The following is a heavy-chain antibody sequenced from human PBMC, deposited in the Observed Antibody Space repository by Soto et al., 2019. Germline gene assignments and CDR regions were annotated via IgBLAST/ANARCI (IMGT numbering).Heavy chain of an antibody. Sequence: QVQLVESGGGVVQPGRSLRLSCAASGFTFSSYGMHWVRQAPGKGLEWVAVIWYDGSNKYYADSVKGRFTISRDNSKNPLYLQMTGLRAEDPAVYYCARDSFRVGNGDWGQGTLVTVSS. J-gene: IGHJ1*01. CDR2: IWYDGSNK. D-gene: IGHD2-2*01. V-gene: IGHV3-33*08. CDR3: ARDSFRVGNGD. CDR1: GFTFSSYG.